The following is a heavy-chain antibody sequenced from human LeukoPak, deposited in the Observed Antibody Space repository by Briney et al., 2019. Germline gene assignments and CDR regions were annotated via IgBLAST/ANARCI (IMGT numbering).Heavy chain of an antibody. CDR1: GFTFSNAW. CDR3: TTDYYDSSGYYLQPFDY. CDR2: VKSKTDGGTT. V-gene: IGHV3-15*01. J-gene: IGHJ4*02. D-gene: IGHD3-22*01. Sequence: GGSLRLSCAASGFTFSNAWMSWVRQAPGKGLEWVGRVKSKTDGGTTDYAAPVKGRFTISRDDSENTLYLQMNSLKTEDTAVYYCTTDYYDSSGYYLQPFDYWGQGTLVTVSS.